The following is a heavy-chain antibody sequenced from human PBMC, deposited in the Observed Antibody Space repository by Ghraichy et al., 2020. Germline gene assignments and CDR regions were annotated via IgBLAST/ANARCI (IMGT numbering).Heavy chain of an antibody. V-gene: IGHV1-69*04. Sequence: SVKVSCKASGGTFSSYAISWVRQAPGQGLEWMGRIIPILGIANYAQKFQGRVTITADKSTSTAYMELSSLRSEDTAVYYCARDCSSTSCYDGGYYYGMDVWGQGTTVTVSS. J-gene: IGHJ6*02. D-gene: IGHD2-2*01. CDR1: GGTFSSYA. CDR2: IIPILGIA. CDR3: ARDCSSTSCYDGGYYYGMDV.